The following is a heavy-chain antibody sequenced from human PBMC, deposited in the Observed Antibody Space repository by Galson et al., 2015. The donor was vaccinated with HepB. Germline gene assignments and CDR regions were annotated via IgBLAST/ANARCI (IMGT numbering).Heavy chain of an antibody. Sequence: ETLSLTCTVSGGSISSYYWSWIRQPPGKGLEWIGYIYYSGSTNYNPSLKSRVTISVDTSKNQFSLKLSSVTAADTAVYYCARYNWNSDAFDIWGQGTMVTVSS. J-gene: IGHJ3*02. D-gene: IGHD1-7*01. V-gene: IGHV4-59*01. CDR1: GGSISSYY. CDR3: ARYNWNSDAFDI. CDR2: IYYSGST.